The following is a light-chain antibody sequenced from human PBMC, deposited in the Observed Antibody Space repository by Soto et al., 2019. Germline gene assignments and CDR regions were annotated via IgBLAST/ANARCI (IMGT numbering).Light chain of an antibody. Sequence: DIQMTQSPSTLSASVGDRVTITCRASQSISNWLAWYQQKPGKAPKLLIYPASSLKSGVPSRFSGTGSGTEFTLTISSLQPDDFATYYCQQSNVNFGGGTRVE. V-gene: IGKV1-5*01. CDR3: QQSNVN. CDR2: PAS. J-gene: IGKJ4*01. CDR1: QSISNW.